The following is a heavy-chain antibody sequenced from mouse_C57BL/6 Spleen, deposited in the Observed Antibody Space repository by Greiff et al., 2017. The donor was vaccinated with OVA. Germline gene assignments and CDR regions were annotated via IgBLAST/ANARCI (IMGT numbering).Heavy chain of an antibody. Sequence: EVQLQESGPGLVKPSQSLSLTCSVTGYSITSGYYWNWIRQFPGNKLEWMGYISYDGSNNYNPSLKNRISITRDTSKNQFFLKLNSVTTEDTATYYCAYGSDYFDYWGQGTTLTVSS. V-gene: IGHV3-6*01. CDR3: AYGSDYFDY. D-gene: IGHD1-1*01. J-gene: IGHJ2*01. CDR1: GYSITSGYY. CDR2: ISYDGSN.